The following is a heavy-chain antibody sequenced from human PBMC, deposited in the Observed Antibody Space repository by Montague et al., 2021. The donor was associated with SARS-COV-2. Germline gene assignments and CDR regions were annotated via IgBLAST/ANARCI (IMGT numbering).Heavy chain of an antibody. CDR2: IYWDDDK. CDR3: AHKGRGFRSGAFDY. Sequence: TQSLTCTFSGFSLSTSGVGVGWIRQPPGKALEWLALIYWDDDKRYSPSLKSRLTITKDTSKNQVVLTMTNMDPVDTATYFCAHKGRGFRSGAFDYWGQGTLVTVSS. V-gene: IGHV2-5*02. D-gene: IGHD3-3*01. J-gene: IGHJ4*02. CDR1: GFSLSTSGVG.